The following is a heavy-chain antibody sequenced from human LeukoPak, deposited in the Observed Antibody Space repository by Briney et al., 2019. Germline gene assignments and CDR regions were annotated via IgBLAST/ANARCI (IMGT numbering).Heavy chain of an antibody. D-gene: IGHD5-24*01. CDR2: INPNSGGT. Sequence: ASVTVSFTASGYTFTVYYMHWVRQAPGQGLEWMGRINPNSGGTNYAQKFQGRVTMTRDTSISTAYMELRRLRSDDTAVYYCARVNYVEMATITFGYWGQGPLVTVSS. CDR1: GYTFTVYY. CDR3: ARVNYVEMATITFGY. V-gene: IGHV1-2*06. J-gene: IGHJ4*02.